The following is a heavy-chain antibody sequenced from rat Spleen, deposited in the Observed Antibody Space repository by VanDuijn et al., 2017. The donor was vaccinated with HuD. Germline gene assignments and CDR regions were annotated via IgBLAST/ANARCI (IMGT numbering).Heavy chain of an antibody. D-gene: IGHD1-2*01. V-gene: IGHV5-25*01. CDR1: GFTFTNYY. Sequence: EVQLVESGGGLVQPGRSMKLSCAASGFTFTNYYMAWVRQAPTKGLEWVASINTGGGNTYYRDSVKGRFTVSRDNAKSTQYLQMDSLRSEDTASYYCAKLGGSYGDYFDYWGQGVMVTVSS. CDR3: AKLGGSYGDYFDY. CDR2: INTGGGNT. J-gene: IGHJ2*01.